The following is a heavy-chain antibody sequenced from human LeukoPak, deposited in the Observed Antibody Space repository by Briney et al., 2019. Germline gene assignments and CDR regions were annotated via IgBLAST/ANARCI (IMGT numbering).Heavy chain of an antibody. D-gene: IGHD3-3*01. V-gene: IGHV4-34*01. Sequence: PSETLSLTCAVYGGSFSGYYWNWIRQPPGKGLEWIGEINHSGSTNYNPSLKSRVTISVDTSKNQFSLKLSSVTAADTAVYYCARRQGFWSGYHDYWGQGTLVTVSS. CDR3: ARRQGFWSGYHDY. CDR2: INHSGST. CDR1: GGSFSGYY. J-gene: IGHJ4*02.